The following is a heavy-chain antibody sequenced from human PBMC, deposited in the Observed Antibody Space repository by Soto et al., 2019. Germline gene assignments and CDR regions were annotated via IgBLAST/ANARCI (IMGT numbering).Heavy chain of an antibody. J-gene: IGHJ5*02. D-gene: IGHD3-3*01. Sequence: SVKVSCKASGFTFTSSAVQWVRQARGQRLEWIGWIVVGSGNTNYAQKFQERVTISRDMSTSTAYMELTSLRSEDTAVYYCAAEVLRPLNGFDPWGQGTLVTVSS. CDR2: IVVGSGNT. V-gene: IGHV1-58*01. CDR3: AAEVLRPLNGFDP. CDR1: GFTFTSSA.